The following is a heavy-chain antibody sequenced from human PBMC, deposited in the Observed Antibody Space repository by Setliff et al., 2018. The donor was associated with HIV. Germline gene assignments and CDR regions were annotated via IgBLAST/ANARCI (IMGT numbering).Heavy chain of an antibody. CDR1: GASISSYY. Sequence: SETLSLTCTVSGASISSYYWSWIRQPPGKGLEWIGYIYYNGGTNYNPSLKSRFTISVDTSKNQFSLKVNSVTAADTAVYYCARGARLLAGYSDRWDYYYIAVWGKGTTVTVSS. V-gene: IGHV4-59*12. CDR2: IYYNGGT. CDR3: ARGARLLAGYSDRWDYYYIAV. J-gene: IGHJ6*03. D-gene: IGHD6-13*01.